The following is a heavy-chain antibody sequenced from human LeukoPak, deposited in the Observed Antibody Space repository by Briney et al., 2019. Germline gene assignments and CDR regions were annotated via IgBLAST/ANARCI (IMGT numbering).Heavy chain of an antibody. CDR2: IYHSDIT. CDR1: GGSISSYY. D-gene: IGHD5-24*01. CDR3: ARERWVQLDAFDI. J-gene: IGHJ3*02. V-gene: IGHV4-59*01. Sequence: SETLSLTCTVSGGSISSYYWSWIRQPPGKGLEWIGFIYHSDITNYNPSLKSRVTISLDTSKSQFSLKVSSVTAADTAVYYCARERWVQLDAFDIWGPGTMVTVSS.